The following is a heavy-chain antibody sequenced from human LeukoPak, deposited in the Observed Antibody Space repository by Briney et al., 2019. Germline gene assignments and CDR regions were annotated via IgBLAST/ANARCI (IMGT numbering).Heavy chain of an antibody. CDR3: AKGLFYDTSGQFDY. CDR2: ISGSGRST. J-gene: IGHJ4*02. V-gene: IGHV3-23*01. D-gene: IGHD3-22*01. CDR1: GFTFNNYA. Sequence: GGSQRLSCAASGFTFNNYAMSWVRQAPGKGLEWVSTISGSGRSTYYADFVKGRFTISRDNSKNTLYLQMNSLRAEDTAVYYCAKGLFYDTSGQFDYWGQGSLVTVSS.